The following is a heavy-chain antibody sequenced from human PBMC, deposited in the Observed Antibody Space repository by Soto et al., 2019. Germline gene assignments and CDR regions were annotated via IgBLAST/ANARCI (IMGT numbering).Heavy chain of an antibody. V-gene: IGHV3-30*18. CDR3: AKGDSSGWSF. CDR2: ISYDGSNK. Sequence: GGSLRLSCAASGFTFSGYGMHWVRQAPGKGLEWVAVISYDGSNKYYADSVKGRFTISRDNSKNTLYLQMNSLRAEDTAVHYCAKGDSSGWSFWGQGTLVTVSS. D-gene: IGHD6-19*01. CDR1: GFTFSGYG. J-gene: IGHJ4*02.